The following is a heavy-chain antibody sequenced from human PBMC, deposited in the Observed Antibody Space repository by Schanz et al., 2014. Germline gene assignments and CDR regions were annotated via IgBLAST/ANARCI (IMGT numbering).Heavy chain of an antibody. Sequence: QVRLVQSGAELKMPGATVKVSCETSGYTFTNYGVSWVRQAPGQGLEWVAWISPYNGNTAYAQNLKGRVRMTTDPPTATAYMELRSLTSDDTAVYYCARDRVYRFLKGENRFYFDYWGQGTLVIVSS. CDR3: ARDRVYRFLKGENRFYFDY. CDR2: ISPYNGNT. V-gene: IGHV1-18*01. CDR1: GYTFTNYG. J-gene: IGHJ4*02. D-gene: IGHD3-3*01.